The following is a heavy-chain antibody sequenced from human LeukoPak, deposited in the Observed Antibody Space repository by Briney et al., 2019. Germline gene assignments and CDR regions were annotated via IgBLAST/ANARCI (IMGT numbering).Heavy chain of an antibody. CDR3: ARDRASRIVVDDDYYYYYYMDV. V-gene: IGHV3-53*01. CDR1: GFTVSSNY. D-gene: IGHD2-15*01. CDR2: IYSGGST. J-gene: IGHJ6*03. Sequence: GGSLRLSCAASGFTVSSNYMSWVRQAPGKGLEWVSVIYSGGSTYYADSVKGRFTISRDNSKNTLYLQMNSLRAEDTAVYYCARDRASRIVVDDDYYYYYYMDVWGKGTTVTISS.